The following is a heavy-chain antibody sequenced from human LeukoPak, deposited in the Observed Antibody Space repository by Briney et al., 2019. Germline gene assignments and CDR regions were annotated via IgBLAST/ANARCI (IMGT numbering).Heavy chain of an antibody. V-gene: IGHV1-69*13. Sequence: ASVTVSCTASGGTFSIYAISWVRQAPGQGLEWMGGIIPIFGTANYAQKFQGRVTITADESTSTAYMELSSLRPEDTAVYYCARGRGYFDWLSIDYWGQGTLVTVSS. CDR2: IIPIFGTA. CDR3: ARGRGYFDWLSIDY. CDR1: GGTFSIYA. J-gene: IGHJ4*02. D-gene: IGHD3-9*01.